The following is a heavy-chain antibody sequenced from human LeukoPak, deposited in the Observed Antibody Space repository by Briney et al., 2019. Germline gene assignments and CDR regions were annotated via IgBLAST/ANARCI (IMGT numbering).Heavy chain of an antibody. V-gene: IGHV4-59*08. CDR2: IYYSGST. J-gene: IGHJ3*02. Sequence: SETLSLTCTVSGGSISSYYWSWIRQPPGKGLEWIGYIYYSGSTNYSPSLKSRATISVDTSKNQFSLKLSSVTAADTAVYYCAAGGAAMVIRGAFDIWGQGTMVTVSS. CDR3: AAGGAAMVIRGAFDI. CDR1: GGSISSYY. D-gene: IGHD5-18*01.